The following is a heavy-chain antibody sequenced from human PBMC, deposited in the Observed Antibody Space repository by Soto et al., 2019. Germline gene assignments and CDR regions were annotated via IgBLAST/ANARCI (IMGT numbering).Heavy chain of an antibody. D-gene: IGHD6-13*01. J-gene: IGHJ5*02. Sequence: QVQLVQSGAQVKKPGSWVKVSCKASGGTFSSYTISWVRQAPGQGLEWMGRIIPILGIANYAQKFQGRVTITADKSTSTAYMELSSLRSEDTAVYYCARVKAAAVTNWFDPWGQGTLVTVSS. CDR1: GGTFSSYT. CDR3: ARVKAAAVTNWFDP. CDR2: IIPILGIA. V-gene: IGHV1-69*02.